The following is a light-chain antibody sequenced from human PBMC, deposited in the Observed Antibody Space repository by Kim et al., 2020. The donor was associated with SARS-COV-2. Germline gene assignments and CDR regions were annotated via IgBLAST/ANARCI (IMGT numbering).Light chain of an antibody. V-gene: IGKV1-5*03. CDR1: QSVSTW. CDR3: QQYNTFSYN. J-gene: IGKJ2*01. Sequence: SACIGDRVTITCRASQSVSTWLAWYQQKPGKAPKLLISKASTLESGVPSRFSGSGFGTEFTLTISSLQPDDFATYYCQQYNTFSYNFGQGTKLEI. CDR2: KAS.